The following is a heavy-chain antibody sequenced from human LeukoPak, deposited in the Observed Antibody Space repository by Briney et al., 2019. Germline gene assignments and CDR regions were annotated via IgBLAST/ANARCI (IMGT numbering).Heavy chain of an antibody. Sequence: GGSLRLSCAASGFTFSSCSMNWVRQAPGRGLEWVSSISSSSSYIYYADSVKGRFTISRDNAKNSLYLQMNSLRAEDTAVYYCARHADYDILTGYPHWFDPWGQGTLVTVSS. CDR1: GFTFSSCS. J-gene: IGHJ5*02. CDR3: ARHADYDILTGYPHWFDP. D-gene: IGHD3-9*01. CDR2: ISSSSSYI. V-gene: IGHV3-21*01.